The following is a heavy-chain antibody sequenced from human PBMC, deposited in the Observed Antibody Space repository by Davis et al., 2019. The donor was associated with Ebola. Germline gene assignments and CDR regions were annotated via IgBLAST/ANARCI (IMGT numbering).Heavy chain of an antibody. CDR3: ARQEDAFDI. Sequence: MPSETLSLTCTVSGCTISSYYLSWIRQPPGKGLEWFAYIYYSGSTNYNPSLKSRVTISVDTSKNQCSLKLSSVTTADTAVYYCARQEDAFDIWGQGTMVTVSS. V-gene: IGHV4-59*01. CDR1: GCTISSYY. J-gene: IGHJ3*02. CDR2: IYYSGST.